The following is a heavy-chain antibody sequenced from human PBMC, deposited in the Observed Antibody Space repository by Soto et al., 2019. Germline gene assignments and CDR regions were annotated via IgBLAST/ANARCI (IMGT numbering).Heavy chain of an antibody. Sequence: QVQLVESGGGVVQPGRSLKVSCAASGFTFSQYGMHWVRQAPGKGLEWVAVVWYDGSEKYYADSVKGRFIISRDNSQKTVYLQMNSLRVEDTALYFCARDRRASSSWYGNFDYWGQGARVTVSS. CDR1: GFTFSQYG. J-gene: IGHJ4*02. V-gene: IGHV3-33*01. D-gene: IGHD6-13*01. CDR3: ARDRRASSSWYGNFDY. CDR2: VWYDGSEK.